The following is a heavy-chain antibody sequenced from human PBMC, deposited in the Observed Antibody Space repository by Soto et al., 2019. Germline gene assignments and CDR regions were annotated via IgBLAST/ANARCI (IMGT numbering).Heavy chain of an antibody. CDR2: VTNTGGIT. CDR3: AKIYLSCTYSNCYSRSPPDS. V-gene: IGHV3-23*01. D-gene: IGHD2-15*01. CDR1: GFTFTSYA. Sequence: EVQLLESGGGLVQPGGSLRLSCVASGFTFTSYAMTWVRQLPGKGLEWVSSVTNTGGITHYANSVKGRFTISRDNSKNTGYRQMNSLRAEDTAIYYCAKIYLSCTYSNCYSRSPPDSWGQGTLVTVSA. J-gene: IGHJ5*01.